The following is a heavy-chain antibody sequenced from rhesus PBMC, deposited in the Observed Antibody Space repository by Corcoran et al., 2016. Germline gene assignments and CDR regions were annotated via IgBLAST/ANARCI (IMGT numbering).Heavy chain of an antibody. CDR2: IYGSSGST. CDR1: GGSISSGYD. CDR3: ARDRTVGYFDL. V-gene: IGHV4-76*01. Sequence: QVQLQESGPGVVKPSETLSLTCAVSGGSISSGYDWSWIRQPPGKGLEWTGYIYGSSGSTNYNPSLKNRVTMSRDASKNQFSLKLSSVTAADTAVYYCARDRTVGYFDLWGPGTPITVSS. D-gene: IGHD3-9*01. J-gene: IGHJ2*01.